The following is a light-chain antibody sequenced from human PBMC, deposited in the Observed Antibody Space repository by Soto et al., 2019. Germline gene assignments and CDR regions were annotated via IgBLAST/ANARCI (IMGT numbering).Light chain of an antibody. CDR2: EGT. V-gene: IGLV2-23*01. CDR3: CAYVGARSYV. CDR1: NNL. Sequence: QSALTQPASVSGSPGQSITISCTGTNNLVSWYQQHPGKAPKVVVYEGTKRPSGVSNRFSGSNSGGTASLTISGLRAKDEASYFCCAYVGARSYVFGPGTKVTVL. J-gene: IGLJ1*01.